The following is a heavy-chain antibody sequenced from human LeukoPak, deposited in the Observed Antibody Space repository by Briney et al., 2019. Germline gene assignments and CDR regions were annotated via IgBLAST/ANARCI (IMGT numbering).Heavy chain of an antibody. V-gene: IGHV4-34*01. D-gene: IGHD2-2*01. Sequence: PSETLSLTCAVYGGSFSGYYWSWIRQPPGKGLEWIGEINHSGSTNYNPSLKSRVTISVDTSKNQFSLKLSSVTAADTAAYYCAGSVVVVDAFDIWGQGTMVTVSS. CDR3: AGSVVVVDAFDI. CDR1: GGSFSGYY. CDR2: INHSGST. J-gene: IGHJ3*02.